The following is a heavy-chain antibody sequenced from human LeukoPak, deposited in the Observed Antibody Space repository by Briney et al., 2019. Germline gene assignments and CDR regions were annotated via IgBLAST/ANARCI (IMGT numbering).Heavy chain of an antibody. CDR3: ARYIWGSYPTFEDY. J-gene: IGHJ4*02. CDR1: GGSISSYY. V-gene: IGHV4-59*01. D-gene: IGHD3-16*02. Sequence: SETLSLTCTVSGGSISSYYWRWIRQPPGKGLEWIGYISYSGSTNYNPSLKSRVTISVDTSKNQFSLKLSSVTAADTAVYYCARYIWGSYPTFEDYWGQGALVTVSS. CDR2: ISYSGST.